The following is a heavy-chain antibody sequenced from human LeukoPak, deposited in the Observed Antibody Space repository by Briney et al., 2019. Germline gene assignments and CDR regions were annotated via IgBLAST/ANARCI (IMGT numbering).Heavy chain of an antibody. V-gene: IGHV3-30*04. CDR3: AREWSVVPAAIGY. CDR1: GFTFSSYA. J-gene: IGHJ4*02. CDR2: ISYDGSNK. Sequence: GGSLRLSCAASGFTFSSYAMHWVRQAPGKGLEWVALISYDGSNKYYADSVKGRFTISRDNAKNSLYLQMNSLRAEDTAVYYCAREWSVVPAAIGYWGQGTLVTVSS. D-gene: IGHD2-2*02.